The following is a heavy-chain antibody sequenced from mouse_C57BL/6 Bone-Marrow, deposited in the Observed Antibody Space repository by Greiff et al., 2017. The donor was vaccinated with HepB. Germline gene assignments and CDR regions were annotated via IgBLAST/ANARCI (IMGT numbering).Heavy chain of an antibody. J-gene: IGHJ3*01. Sequence: VKLMESGPGLVAPSQSLSITCTVSGFSLTSYGVDWVRQSPGKGLEWLGVIWGGGSTNYNSALKSRLSSSKDNSKSQVFLKLNSLQTDDTAMYYWASGNWFAYWGQGTLVTVSA. V-gene: IGHV2-6*01. CDR1: GFSLTSYG. CDR2: IWGGGST. CDR3: ASGNWFAY.